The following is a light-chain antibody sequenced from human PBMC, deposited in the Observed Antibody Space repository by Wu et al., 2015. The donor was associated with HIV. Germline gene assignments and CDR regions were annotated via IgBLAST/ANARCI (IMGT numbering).Light chain of an antibody. Sequence: DIQMTQSPSSLSASVGDRITITCRASQTIDTYVNWYQQKPGKVPNLLIYDATNLENGVPSRFNGRGSRTDFSLTISSLQPEDFATYFCQQSHSPPWTFGHGTRWKS. CDR1: QTIDTY. CDR3: QQSHSPPWT. J-gene: IGKJ1*01. CDR2: DAT. V-gene: IGKV1-39*01.